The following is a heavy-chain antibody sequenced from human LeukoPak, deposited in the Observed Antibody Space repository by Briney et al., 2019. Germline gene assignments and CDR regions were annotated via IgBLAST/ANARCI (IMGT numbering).Heavy chain of an antibody. V-gene: IGHV5-51*01. CDR2: IYPGDSDT. CDR3: ARHRRITIFLDAFGI. J-gene: IGHJ3*02. D-gene: IGHD3-9*01. Sequence: GESLKISCKGSGHSFISQWIGWVRQMPGKGLEWMGIIYPGDSDTRYSPSFQGQVTISADKSISTAYLQWSSLKASDTAMYYCARHRRITIFLDAFGIWGQGTMVTVSS. CDR1: GHSFISQW.